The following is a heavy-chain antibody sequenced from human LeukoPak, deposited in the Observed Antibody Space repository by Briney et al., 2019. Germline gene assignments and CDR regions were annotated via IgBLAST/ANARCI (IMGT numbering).Heavy chain of an antibody. J-gene: IGHJ6*03. Sequence: PSETLSLTCTVSGGSISSYYWSWIRQPAGKGLEWVGRIYTSGSTNYNPSLKSRVTISVDTSKNQFSLKLSSVTAADTAVYYCARGTGDYDFWSGYYSYYYYMDIWGKGTTVTVSS. CDR1: GGSISSYY. D-gene: IGHD3-3*01. V-gene: IGHV4-4*07. CDR3: ARGTGDYDFWSGYYSYYYYMDI. CDR2: IYTSGST.